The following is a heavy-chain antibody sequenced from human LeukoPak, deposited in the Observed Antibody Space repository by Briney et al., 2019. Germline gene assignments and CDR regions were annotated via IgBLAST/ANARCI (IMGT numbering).Heavy chain of an antibody. CDR3: ARERDPVTMIVVVITPFDY. CDR2: IIPILGIA. Sequence: ASVTVSCKASGGTFSSYAISWVRQAPGQGLEWMGRIIPILGIANYAQKFQGRVTITADKSTSTAYMELSSLRSEDTAVYYCARERDPVTMIVVVITPFDYWGQGTLVTVSS. J-gene: IGHJ4*02. CDR1: GGTFSSYA. D-gene: IGHD3-22*01. V-gene: IGHV1-69*04.